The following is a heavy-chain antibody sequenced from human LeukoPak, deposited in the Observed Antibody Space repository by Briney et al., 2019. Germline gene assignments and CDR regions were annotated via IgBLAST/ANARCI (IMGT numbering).Heavy chain of an antibody. J-gene: IGHJ4*02. Sequence: SETLSLTCTVSGGSVSSGSYYWSWIRQPPGKGLEWIGYIYYSGSTNYNPSLKSRVTISVDTSKNQFSLKLSSVTAADTAAYYCASHVVPAAMLTYWGQGTLVTVSS. D-gene: IGHD2-2*01. CDR3: ASHVVPAAMLTY. CDR1: GGSVSSGSYY. V-gene: IGHV4-61*01. CDR2: IYYSGST.